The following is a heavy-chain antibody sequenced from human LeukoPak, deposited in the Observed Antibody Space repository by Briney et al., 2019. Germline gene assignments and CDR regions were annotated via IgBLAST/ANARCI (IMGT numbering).Heavy chain of an antibody. D-gene: IGHD2-2*01. CDR3: ARHYQLPNHMVISLDWFDP. J-gene: IGHJ5*02. V-gene: IGHV3-23*01. CDR1: GFTFSSYA. CDR2: ISGSGGST. Sequence: GGSLRLSCAASGFTFSSYAMSWVRQAPGKGLEWLSAISGSGGSTFYADSVKGRFTMSRDNSKNTLYLQMNSLRAEDTAVYYCARHYQLPNHMVISLDWFDPWGQGTLVTVSS.